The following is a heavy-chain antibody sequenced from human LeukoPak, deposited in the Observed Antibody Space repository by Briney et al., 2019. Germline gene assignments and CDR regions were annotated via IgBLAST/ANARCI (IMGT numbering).Heavy chain of an antibody. CDR3: ATARGLGIGAHFDY. J-gene: IGHJ4*02. Sequence: PGGSLRLSCIASGLKFGGDYMGWVRQAPGKGLGWVSYISDDSYRTPYEDSVKGRFTISSDNAKNSLYLQMDNLRVEDTAVYYCATARGLGIGAHFDYWGQGTLVAVSS. CDR1: GLKFGGDY. V-gene: IGHV3-11*05. CDR2: ISDDSYRT. D-gene: IGHD4-17*01.